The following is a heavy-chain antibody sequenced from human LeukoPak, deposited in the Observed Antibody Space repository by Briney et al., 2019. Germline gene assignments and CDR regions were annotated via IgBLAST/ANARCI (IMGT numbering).Heavy chain of an antibody. V-gene: IGHV3-33*01. J-gene: IGHJ5*02. Sequence: GGSLRLSCAASGFTFSSYGMHWVRQAPGKGLEWVAVIWSDGTNKYYTDSVKGRFTISRDSSKNTLSLQMNSLRTEDTAVYYCARDSLGTSSGWFDPWGQGTLVTVSS. CDR2: IWSDGTNK. CDR1: GFTFSSYG. D-gene: IGHD6-19*01. CDR3: ARDSLGTSSGWFDP.